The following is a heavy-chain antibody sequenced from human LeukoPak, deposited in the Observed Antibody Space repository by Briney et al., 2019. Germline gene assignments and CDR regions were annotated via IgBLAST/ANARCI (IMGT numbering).Heavy chain of an antibody. CDR2: ISYDGSNK. CDR3: AKVVVPAAKHYYYGMDV. D-gene: IGHD2-2*01. J-gene: IGHJ6*02. Sequence: PGRSLRLSCAASGFTFSSYGMHWVRQAPGKGLEWVAVISYDGSNKYYADSVKGRFTISRDNSKNTLYLQMNSLRAEDTAVYYCAKVVVPAAKHYYYGMDVWGQGTTVTVSS. V-gene: IGHV3-30*18. CDR1: GFTFSSYG.